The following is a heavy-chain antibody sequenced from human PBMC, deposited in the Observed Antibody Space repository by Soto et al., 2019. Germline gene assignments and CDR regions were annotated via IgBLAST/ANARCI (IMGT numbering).Heavy chain of an antibody. J-gene: IGHJ4*02. CDR3: ARGGAAAAGTPLGY. CDR2: ISYDGSNK. V-gene: IGHV3-30-3*01. Sequence: PGGSLRLSCAASGFTFISYAMHWGRQAPGKGLEWVAVISYDGSNKYYADSVKGRFTISRDNSKNTLYLQMNSLRAEDTAVYYCARGGAAAAGTPLGYWGQGTLVTVSS. CDR1: GFTFISYA. D-gene: IGHD6-13*01.